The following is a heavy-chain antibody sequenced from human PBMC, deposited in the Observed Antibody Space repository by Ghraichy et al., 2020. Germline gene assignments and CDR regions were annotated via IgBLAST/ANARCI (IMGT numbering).Heavy chain of an antibody. Sequence: SETLSLTCAVYGGSFSGYYWSWIRQPPGKGLEWIGEINHSGSTNYNPSLKSRVTISVETSKNQFSLKLSSVTAADTAVYYCARGLFTTNFDYWGQGTLVTVSS. CDR3: ARGLFTTNFDY. CDR2: INHSGST. V-gene: IGHV4-34*01. D-gene: IGHD1-1*01. CDR1: GGSFSGYY. J-gene: IGHJ4*02.